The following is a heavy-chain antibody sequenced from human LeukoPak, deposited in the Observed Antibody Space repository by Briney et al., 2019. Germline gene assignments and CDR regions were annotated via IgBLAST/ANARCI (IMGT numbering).Heavy chain of an antibody. CDR1: GITLSTYW. V-gene: IGHV3-7*04. D-gene: IGHD2-15*01. CDR2: IKQDGSEK. J-gene: IGHJ3*02. Sequence: PGGSLRLSCAASGITLSTYWMSWVRQAPGKGLEWVANIKQDGSEKTYVDSVKGRFTISRDNSKNSLYLQMNSLRAEDTALYYCARGGLYWHIWGQGTMVTVSS. CDR3: ARGGLYWHI.